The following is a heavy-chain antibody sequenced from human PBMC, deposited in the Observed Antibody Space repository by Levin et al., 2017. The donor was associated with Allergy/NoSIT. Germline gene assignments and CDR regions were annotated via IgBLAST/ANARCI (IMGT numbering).Heavy chain of an antibody. Sequence: GESLKISCKGSGYSFSSYWIVWVRQMPGKGLEWMGIIYPGDSDTRYSPSFQGQVTISADKSISTAYLQWSSLKTSDTAIYDCASRTGDWFDPWGQGTLVTVSS. J-gene: IGHJ5*02. CDR2: IYPGDSDT. V-gene: IGHV5-51*01. D-gene: IGHD1-14*01. CDR1: GYSFSSYW. CDR3: ASRTGDWFDP.